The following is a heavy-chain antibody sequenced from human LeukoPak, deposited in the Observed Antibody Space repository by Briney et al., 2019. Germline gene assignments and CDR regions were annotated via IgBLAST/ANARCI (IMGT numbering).Heavy chain of an antibody. V-gene: IGHV1-8*03. CDR1: GYTFTGYY. CDR3: ARAGVTNYYYYYMDV. Sequence: ASVKVSCKASGYTFTGYYMHWVRQAPGQGLEWMGRINPNSGNTGYAQEFQGRVTITRNTSISTAYMELSSLRSEDTAVYYCARAGVTNYYYYYMDVWGKGTTVTVSS. D-gene: IGHD2-21*02. CDR2: INPNSGNT. J-gene: IGHJ6*03.